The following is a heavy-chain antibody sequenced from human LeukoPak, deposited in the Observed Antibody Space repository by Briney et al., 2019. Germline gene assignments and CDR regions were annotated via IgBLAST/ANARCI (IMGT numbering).Heavy chain of an antibody. CDR3: ARPLLAYSNYDPLGY. V-gene: IGHV4-61*02. CDR2: ISASGST. CDR1: GGSITSGNYY. J-gene: IGHJ4*02. D-gene: IGHD4-11*01. Sequence: SETLSLTCTVSGGSITSGNYYWSWIRQPAGKGLEWIGRISASGSTNYNPSLKSRVTMSVDTSQNQFSLKLISLTAADTAVYYCARPLLAYSNYDPLGYWGQGTLVTVSS.